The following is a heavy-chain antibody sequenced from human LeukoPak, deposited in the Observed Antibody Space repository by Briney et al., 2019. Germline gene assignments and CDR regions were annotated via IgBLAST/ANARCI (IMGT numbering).Heavy chain of an antibody. CDR3: AREESGYYNY. CDR2: VSAYNGNT. J-gene: IGHJ4*02. V-gene: IGHV1-18*04. CDR1: GYTFTSYG. D-gene: IGHD3-3*01. Sequence: ASVKDSCTASGYTFTSYGISTVRQAPGQGLEWMGWVSAYNGNTNYAQKLQGRVTMTTDTSTSTAYMELRSLRSDDTAVYYCAREESGYYNYWGQGTLVTVSS.